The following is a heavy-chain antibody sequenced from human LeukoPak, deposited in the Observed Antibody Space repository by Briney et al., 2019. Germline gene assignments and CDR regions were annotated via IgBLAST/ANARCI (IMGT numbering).Heavy chain of an antibody. Sequence: ASVKVSCKASGNTFTRYYMHWVRQAPGQGLEWMGWINPNSGGTNYAQKFQGRVTMTRDTSISTAYMELSRLRSDDTAVYYCARDARAAAAPFDYWGQGTLVTVSS. V-gene: IGHV1-2*02. J-gene: IGHJ4*02. CDR1: GNTFTRYY. D-gene: IGHD6-13*01. CDR2: INPNSGGT. CDR3: ARDARAAAAPFDY.